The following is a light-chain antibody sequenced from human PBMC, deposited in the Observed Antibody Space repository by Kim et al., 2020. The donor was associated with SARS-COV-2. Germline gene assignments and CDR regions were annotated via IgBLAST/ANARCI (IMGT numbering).Light chain of an antibody. J-gene: IGKJ1*01. CDR2: GAS. CDR1: QSVSSNY. Sequence: EIVLTQSPGTLSLSPGERATLSCRASQSVSSNYLAWYQQKPGQAPRLLIYGASSRATGIPDRFSGSGSGTDFTLTITSLEPEDFAVYYCQQYSSSPATFGQGTKVEIK. CDR3: QQYSSSPAT. V-gene: IGKV3-20*01.